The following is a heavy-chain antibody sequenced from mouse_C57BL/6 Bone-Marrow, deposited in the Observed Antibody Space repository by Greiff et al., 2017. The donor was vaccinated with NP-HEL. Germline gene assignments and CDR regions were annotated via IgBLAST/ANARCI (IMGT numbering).Heavy chain of an antibody. J-gene: IGHJ2*01. CDR1: GFNIKDDY. D-gene: IGHD2-1*01. CDR2: LDPENGDT. V-gene: IGHV14-4*01. Sequence: VQLQQSGAELVRPGASVKLSCTASGFNIKDDYMHWVKQRPEQGLEWIGWLDPENGDTEYASKFQGKATITADTSSNTAYLQLSSLTSEDTAVYYCTGGNYGDYWGQGTTLTVSS. CDR3: TGGNYGDY.